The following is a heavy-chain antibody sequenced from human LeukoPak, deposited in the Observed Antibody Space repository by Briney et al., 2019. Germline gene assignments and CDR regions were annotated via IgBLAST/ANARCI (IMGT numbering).Heavy chain of an antibody. V-gene: IGHV3-7*03. CDR1: GFTFSSYW. CDR2: IKHDGSEK. J-gene: IGHJ1*01. CDR3: ARDFEYFQH. Sequence: PGGSLRLSCTASGFTFSSYWMTWVGQAPGKGLEWVANIKHDGSEKYYVDSVKGRFTISRDNAKNSLYLQMNSLRAEDTAVYYCARDFEYFQHWGQGTLVTVSS.